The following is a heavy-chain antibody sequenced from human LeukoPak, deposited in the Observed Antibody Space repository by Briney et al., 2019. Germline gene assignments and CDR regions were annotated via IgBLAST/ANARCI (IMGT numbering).Heavy chain of an antibody. CDR2: ISGSGGST. CDR1: GFTFSNYA. J-gene: IGHJ4*02. D-gene: IGHD3-10*01. Sequence: GGSLRLSCAASGFTFSNYAMNWVRQAPGKGLEWVSSISGSGGSTYYADSVKGRFTISRDNSKNTLYLQMNSLRAADTAIYYCAKCLYHYCSGSLGDYWGQGSLVTVSS. V-gene: IGHV3-23*01. CDR3: AKCLYHYCSGSLGDY.